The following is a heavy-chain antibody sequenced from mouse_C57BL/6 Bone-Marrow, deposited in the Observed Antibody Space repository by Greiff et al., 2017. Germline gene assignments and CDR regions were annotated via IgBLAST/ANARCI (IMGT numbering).Heavy chain of an antibody. V-gene: IGHV14-2*01. Sequence: VQLQQSGAELVKPGASVKLSCTASGFNIKDYYMHWVKQRTEQGLEWIGRIDPEDGETTYAPEFQGKATITADTSSNTAYLQLSSLTSDDTAVYYCARSEDYFDYWGQGTTLTVSS. CDR2: IDPEDGET. J-gene: IGHJ2*01. CDR1: GFNIKDYY. CDR3: ARSEDYFDY.